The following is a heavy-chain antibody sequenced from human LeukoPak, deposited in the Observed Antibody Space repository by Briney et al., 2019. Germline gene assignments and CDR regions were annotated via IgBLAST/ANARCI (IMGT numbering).Heavy chain of an antibody. CDR1: GYTFTTYW. J-gene: IGHJ3*02. V-gene: IGHV5-51*01. D-gene: IGHD1-26*01. CDR2: IYPGDSDT. CDR3: ARRGGSFRDDAFDI. Sequence: GESLKISCQASGYTFTTYWIGWVRQLPGKGLEWMGVIYPGDSDTTYSPSFEGQVTISADKSISAAYLQWSSLKASDTAIYYCARRGGSFRDDAFDIWGQGTMVTVSP.